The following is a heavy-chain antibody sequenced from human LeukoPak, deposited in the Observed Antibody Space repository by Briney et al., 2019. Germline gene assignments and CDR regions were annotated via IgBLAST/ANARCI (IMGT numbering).Heavy chain of an antibody. J-gene: IGHJ4*02. CDR3: AKGHYYGSGSLDY. CDR2: ISGSGGST. D-gene: IGHD3-10*01. CDR1: GFTFSSYA. Sequence: SGRSLRLSCAASGFTFSSYAMSWVRQAPGKGLEWVSAISGSGGSTYYADSVKGRFTISRDNSKNTLYVQMNSLRAEDTAVYYCAKGHYYGSGSLDYWGQGTLVTVSS. V-gene: IGHV3-23*01.